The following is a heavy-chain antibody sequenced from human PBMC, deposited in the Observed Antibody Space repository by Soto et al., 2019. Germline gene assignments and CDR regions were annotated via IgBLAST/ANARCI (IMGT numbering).Heavy chain of an antibody. CDR3: ARDWSSGWYEIRDY. CDR1: GYTFTSYG. V-gene: IGHV1-46*01. D-gene: IGHD6-19*01. J-gene: IGHJ4*02. CDR2: INASGGNT. Sequence: ASVKVSCKASGYTFTSYGISWVRQAPGQGLEWMGLINASGGNTSYAQKFQGRVTMTRDTSTSTVYMELSSLRSEDTAVYYCARDWSSGWYEIRDYWGQGTLVTVSS.